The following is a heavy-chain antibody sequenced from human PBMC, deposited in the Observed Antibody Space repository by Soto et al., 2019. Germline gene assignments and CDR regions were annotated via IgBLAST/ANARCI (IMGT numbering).Heavy chain of an antibody. D-gene: IGHD3-10*01. CDR3: ARHPISHYYGPGSWTNWFDP. V-gene: IGHV5-51*01. J-gene: IGHJ5*02. CDR1: GYSFTSYW. Sequence: GESLKISCKGSGYSFTSYWIGLVRQMPGKGLEWMGIIYPGDSDTRYSPSFQGQVTISADKPISTAYLQWSSLKASDTAMYYCARHPISHYYGPGSWTNWFDPWGQGTLVTVSS. CDR2: IYPGDSDT.